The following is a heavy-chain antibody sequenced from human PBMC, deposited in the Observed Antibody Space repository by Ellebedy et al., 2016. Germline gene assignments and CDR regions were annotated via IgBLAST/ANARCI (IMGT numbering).Heavy chain of an antibody. D-gene: IGHD5-12*01. Sequence: GESLKISCAASGFTFSSNAMSWVRQAPGKGLEWIAFISVGGGNIYYADPVRGRFTISGDNAKNSLYLQMNSLTADDTAVYYCARSAVPGYESFNWFDPWGQGTLVTVSS. CDR3: ARSAVPGYESFNWFDP. J-gene: IGHJ5*02. CDR1: GFTFSSNA. V-gene: IGHV3-48*03. CDR2: ISVGGGNI.